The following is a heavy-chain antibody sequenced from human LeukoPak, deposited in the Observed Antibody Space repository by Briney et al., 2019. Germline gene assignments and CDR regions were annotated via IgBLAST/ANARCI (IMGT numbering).Heavy chain of an antibody. J-gene: IGHJ4*02. CDR3: ARGNIASGYYFDY. CDR2: IYYSGST. D-gene: IGHD3-22*01. CDR1: GGSISSSSYY. Sequence: SETLSLTCTVSGGSISSSSYYWGWIRQPPGKGLEWIGSIYYSGSTYYNPSLKSRVTISVDTSKNQFSLKLSSVTAADTAVYYCARGNIASGYYFDYWGQGTLVTVSS. V-gene: IGHV4-39*01.